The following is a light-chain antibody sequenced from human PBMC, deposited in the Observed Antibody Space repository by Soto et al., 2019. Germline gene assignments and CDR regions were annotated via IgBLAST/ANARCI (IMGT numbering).Light chain of an antibody. V-gene: IGKV1-39*01. Sequence: DIQMTQSPSSLSASVGDRVTITCRASQSISSYLNWYQQNQGNAPELLIYAASNLKSGVSSRFSGSGSGTDLTISISSQQPEDVAIYHCQQSYSSPYTFGQGTKLEIK. CDR3: QQSYSSPYT. J-gene: IGKJ2*01. CDR1: QSISSY. CDR2: AAS.